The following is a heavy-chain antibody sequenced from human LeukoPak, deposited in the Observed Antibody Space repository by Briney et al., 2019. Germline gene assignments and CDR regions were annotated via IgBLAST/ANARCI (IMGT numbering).Heavy chain of an antibody. J-gene: IGHJ3*02. V-gene: IGHV4-34*06. D-gene: IGHD1-14*01. CDR2: ITHSGSA. Sequence: SETLSLTCGVWGGSFSGYYWSWIRQPRGKGLEWIGEITHSGSANYNASFEGRVTISVGTSKDQFALTLGSVATADQAVDYCGAQNTYRDAFDIWGQGTMVTVSS. CDR1: GGSFSGYY. CDR3: GAQNTYRDAFDI.